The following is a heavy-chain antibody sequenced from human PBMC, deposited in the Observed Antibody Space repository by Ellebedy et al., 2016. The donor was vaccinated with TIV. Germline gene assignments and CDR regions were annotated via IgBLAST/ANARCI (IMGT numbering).Heavy chain of an antibody. CDR3: ATDGRGYYSPNFDY. Sequence: MPSETLSLTCTVSGGSIGSSNYYWAWIRQPPGKGLDWIGSIYYSGSTYYNPSLKSQVTISVHTSKNQFSLKLSSVTAADTAVYYCATDGRGYYSPNFDYWGQGTLVTVSS. CDR1: GGSIGSSNYY. J-gene: IGHJ4*02. V-gene: IGHV4-39*07. CDR2: IYYSGST. D-gene: IGHD3-22*01.